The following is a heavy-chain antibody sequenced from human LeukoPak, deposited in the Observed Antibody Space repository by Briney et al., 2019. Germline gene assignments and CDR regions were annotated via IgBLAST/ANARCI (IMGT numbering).Heavy chain of an antibody. CDR3: ARGQYSRYSYPPRRTVVTPYFDY. D-gene: IGHD4-23*01. Sequence: PSETLSLTCAVYGGSFSGYYWSWIRQPPGKGKEWVGEINHSGSSNYNPYLKSRGTITVETAKNKFSLKLSSVTAADTAVYYCARGQYSRYSYPPRRTVVTPYFDYWGQGTLVTVSS. J-gene: IGHJ4*02. V-gene: IGHV4-34*01. CDR2: INHSGSS. CDR1: GGSFSGYY.